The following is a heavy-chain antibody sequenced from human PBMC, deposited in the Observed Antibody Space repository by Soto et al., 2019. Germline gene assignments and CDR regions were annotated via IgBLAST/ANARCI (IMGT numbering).Heavy chain of an antibody. CDR1: GGSISSSSYY. V-gene: IGHV4-39*01. J-gene: IGHJ4*02. CDR3: ARHRGYYDILTGYYTELNFDY. Sequence: TLSLTCTVSGGSISSSSYYWGWIRQPPGKGLVWIGSIYYSGTTYYNPSLKSRVTISVDTSKNQFSLKLSSVTAADTAVYYCARHRGYYDILTGYYTELNFDYWGQGTLVTVSS. D-gene: IGHD3-9*01. CDR2: IYYSGTT.